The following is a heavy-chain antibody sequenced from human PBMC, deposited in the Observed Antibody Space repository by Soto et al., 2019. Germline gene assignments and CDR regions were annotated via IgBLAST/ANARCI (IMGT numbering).Heavy chain of an antibody. CDR3: ARHTSGWHYYDY. Sequence: TGGSLRLSCAASGFNFSDHYMNWIRQAPGKGLEWVSYISGSSRYTNFADSVKGRFTISRDNAKNSLYLQMNSLRAEDTAVYYCARHTSGWHYYDYWGQGTPVTVSS. V-gene: IGHV3-11*06. D-gene: IGHD6-19*01. J-gene: IGHJ4*02. CDR1: GFNFSDHY. CDR2: ISGSSRYT.